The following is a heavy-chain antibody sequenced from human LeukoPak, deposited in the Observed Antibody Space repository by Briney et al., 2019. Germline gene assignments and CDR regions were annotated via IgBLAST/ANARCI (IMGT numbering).Heavy chain of an antibody. Sequence: PSETLSLTCTVSGGSISSYYWSWIRQPAGKGLEWIGRIYTSGSTNYNPSLKSRVTISVDTSNNQFSLKLSFVTAADTAVYYCAREGDSSAYLGYWGQGTLVTVSS. V-gene: IGHV4-4*07. D-gene: IGHD3-22*01. CDR3: AREGDSSAYLGY. CDR1: GGSISSYY. CDR2: IYTSGST. J-gene: IGHJ4*02.